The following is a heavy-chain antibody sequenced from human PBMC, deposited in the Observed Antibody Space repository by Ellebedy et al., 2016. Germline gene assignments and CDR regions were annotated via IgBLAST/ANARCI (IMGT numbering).Heavy chain of an antibody. J-gene: IGHJ6*02. CDR2: VRYSGST. Sequence: SETLSLTCSVSGASMSSYYWTWIRQPPGKGLEWIGYVRYSGSTKYNPSLKSRVTISVDTSKNQCSLRVSSVATADTARYYCARGVVGSTSWYGLDGWGQGTTVTVSS. CDR3: ARGVVGSTSWYGLDG. V-gene: IGHV4-59*01. CDR1: GASMSSYY. D-gene: IGHD2-2*01.